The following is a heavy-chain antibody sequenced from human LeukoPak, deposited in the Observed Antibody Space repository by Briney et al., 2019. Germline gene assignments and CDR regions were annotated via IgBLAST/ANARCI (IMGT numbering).Heavy chain of an antibody. CDR1: GFTFSNYY. CDR2: ISGSSTYI. J-gene: IGHJ4*02. CDR3: ARDPNSFDY. V-gene: IGHV3-21*01. D-gene: IGHD4-11*01. Sequence: GGSLRLSCAASGFTFSNYYMNWVRQAPGKGLEWVSSISGSSTYIYYADSVKGRFTISRDNAKNSLYLQTNSLRAEDTAVYYCARDPNSFDYWGQGTLVTVSS.